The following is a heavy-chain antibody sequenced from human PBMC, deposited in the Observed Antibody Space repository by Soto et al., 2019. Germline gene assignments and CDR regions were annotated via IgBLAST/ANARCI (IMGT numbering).Heavy chain of an antibody. V-gene: IGHV3-30*18. CDR1: GFTFSSYG. Sequence: PGGSLRLSCAASGFTFSSYGMHWVRQAPGKGLEWVAVISYDGSNKYYADSVKGRFTISRDNSKNTLYLQMNSLRAEDTTVYYCAKDPCWNDPTYVDYCGQGTLVTVSS. J-gene: IGHJ4*02. D-gene: IGHD1-1*01. CDR3: AKDPCWNDPTYVDY. CDR2: ISYDGSNK.